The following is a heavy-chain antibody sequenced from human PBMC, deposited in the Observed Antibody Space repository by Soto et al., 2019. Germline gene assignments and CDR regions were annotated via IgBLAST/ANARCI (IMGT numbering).Heavy chain of an antibody. CDR2: LNTDGSAR. CDR3: TRGADGFDY. V-gene: IGHV3-7*04. J-gene: IGHJ4*02. CDR1: GFNFNNYW. Sequence: GGSLRLSCAASGFNFNNYWMTWVRQAPGKGLEWVANLNTDGSARYYVDSVRGRFTMSRENGKNSLYLQMNSLRAGDTAVYYCTRGADGFDYWGQGTLVTVSS.